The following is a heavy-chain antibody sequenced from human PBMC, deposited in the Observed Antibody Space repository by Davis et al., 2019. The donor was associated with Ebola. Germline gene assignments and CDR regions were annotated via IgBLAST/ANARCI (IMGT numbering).Heavy chain of an antibody. D-gene: IGHD1-26*01. CDR3: ARDVGIVGTTDLFDY. J-gene: IGHJ4*02. Sequence: SLKISCAASGFTFSNYAMHWVRQAPGKGLEWVAVISHDGTNKYYADSVKGRFTISRDNFKNTLYLQMNGLRAEDTALYYCARDVGIVGTTDLFDYWGQGTLVTVSS. CDR1: GFTFSNYA. CDR2: ISHDGTNK. V-gene: IGHV3-30*04.